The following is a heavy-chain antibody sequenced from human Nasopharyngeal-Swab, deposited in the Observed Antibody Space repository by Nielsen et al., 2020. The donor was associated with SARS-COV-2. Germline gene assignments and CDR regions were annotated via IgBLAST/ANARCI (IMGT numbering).Heavy chain of an antibody. J-gene: IGHJ3*02. Sequence: RQAPGKGLEWIGYIYYSGSTYYNPSLKSRVTISVDTSKNQFSLRLSSVTAADTAVYYCARATMIVVVIGAFDIWGQGTMVTVSS. V-gene: IGHV4-31*02. CDR2: IYYSGST. D-gene: IGHD3-22*01. CDR3: ARATMIVVVIGAFDI.